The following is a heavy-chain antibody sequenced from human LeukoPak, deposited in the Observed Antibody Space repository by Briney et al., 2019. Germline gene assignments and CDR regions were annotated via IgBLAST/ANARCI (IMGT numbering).Heavy chain of an antibody. CDR1: GFTFSSYG. CDR2: ISYDGSNK. D-gene: IGHD3-22*01. CDR3: AKETYYYDSSGYLSS. Sequence: GGSLRLSCAASGFTFSSYGMHWVRQAPGKGLEWVAVISYDGSNKYNADSVKGRFTISRDNSKNTLYLQMNSLRAEDTAVYYCAKETYYYDSSGYLSSWGQGTLVTVSS. V-gene: IGHV3-30*18. J-gene: IGHJ5*02.